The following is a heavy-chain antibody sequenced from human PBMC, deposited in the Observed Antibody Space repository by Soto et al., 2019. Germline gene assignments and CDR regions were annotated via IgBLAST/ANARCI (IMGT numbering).Heavy chain of an antibody. V-gene: IGHV3-30*03. CDR3: AAHSGKYWNHFDY. Sequence: PXGSLRLSCTAAGFTFNTYGVHWVRQAPGKGLEWVALISSDATTKIYGDSVKGRFTISRDNPKNTLYLQMNSLLPEDTAVYYCAAHSGKYWNHFDYWGLGTLVTVSS. CDR2: ISSDATTK. J-gene: IGHJ4*02. D-gene: IGHD1-1*01. CDR1: GFTFNTYG.